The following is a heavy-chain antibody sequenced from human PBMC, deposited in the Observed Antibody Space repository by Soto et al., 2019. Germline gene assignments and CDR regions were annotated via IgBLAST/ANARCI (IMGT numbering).Heavy chain of an antibody. Sequence: GGSLRLSCAASGFTFSSYAMSWVRQAPGKGLEWVAVICYNGSNTYYADSVKGRFTISRDNSKNTLYLQMNSLRAEDTAVYYCAKDGYSSGWSRYNWFDPWGQGTLVTVSS. V-gene: IGHV3-23*01. CDR1: GFTFSSYA. CDR2: ICYNGSNT. CDR3: AKDGYSSGWSRYNWFDP. J-gene: IGHJ5*02. D-gene: IGHD6-19*01.